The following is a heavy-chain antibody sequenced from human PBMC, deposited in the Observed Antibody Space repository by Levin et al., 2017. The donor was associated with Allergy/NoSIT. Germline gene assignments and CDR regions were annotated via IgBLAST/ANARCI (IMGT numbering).Heavy chain of an antibody. Sequence: GGSLRLSCSVSGFTFEIYGMNWVRQAPGKRLEWVSHISASGSPTYYADPVRGRFTISRDNAKQSLYLQMTSLGVEDTAVYYCARGLFDFWGQGALVTVSS. J-gene: IGHJ4*02. CDR3: ARGLFDF. CDR1: GFTFEIYG. D-gene: IGHD5-12*01. CDR2: ISASGSPT. V-gene: IGHV3-48*04.